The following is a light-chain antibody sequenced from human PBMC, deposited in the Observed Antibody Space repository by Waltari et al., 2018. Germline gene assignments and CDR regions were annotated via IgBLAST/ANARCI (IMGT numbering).Light chain of an antibody. V-gene: IGKV1-39*01. J-gene: IGKJ4*01. CDR2: GTS. Sequence: DLQLTQSPSPLSASVGDRVTITCRASQSIHTYLNWYHHRPGEAPKLLISGTSNLRSGIPSRFSGSGSGTFFTLTISNLQPEDFGSYYCQQFYTTPGLSFGGGTKVEI. CDR3: QQFYTTPGLS. CDR1: QSIHTY.